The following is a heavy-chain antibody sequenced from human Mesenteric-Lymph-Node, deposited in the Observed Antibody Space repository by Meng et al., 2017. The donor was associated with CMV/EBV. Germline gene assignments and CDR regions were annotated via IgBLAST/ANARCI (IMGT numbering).Heavy chain of an antibody. D-gene: IGHD3-10*01. CDR3: VPGVGSGSSNWFDP. J-gene: IGHJ5*02. CDR1: GGSFSGYY. V-gene: IGHV4-34*01. CDR2: IHHSGST. Sequence: VQVQQWGAGLLKPSETLSLTCAVYGGSFSGYYWNWIRQPPGKGLEWIGEIHHSGSTNYNPSLKSRVTISVDTSKNQFSLKVTSVTAADTAVYYCVPGVGSGSSNWFDPWGQGTLVTVSS.